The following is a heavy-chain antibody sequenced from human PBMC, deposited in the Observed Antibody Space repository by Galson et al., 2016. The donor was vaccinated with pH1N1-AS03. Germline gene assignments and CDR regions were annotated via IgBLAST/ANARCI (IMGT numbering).Heavy chain of an antibody. CDR2: FIPIFGTT. D-gene: IGHD3-16*01. CDR3: ARSSDSFGAFDV. Sequence: SVKVSCKASGGTFDNHPINWVRQAPGQGLEWMGCFIPIFGTTNYAPKYQGRVTFTTDNSTTTVYMELSNLRSEDTAVYYCARSSDSFGAFDVWGQGTLLSVCS. CDR1: GGTFDNHP. J-gene: IGHJ3*01. V-gene: IGHV1-69*05.